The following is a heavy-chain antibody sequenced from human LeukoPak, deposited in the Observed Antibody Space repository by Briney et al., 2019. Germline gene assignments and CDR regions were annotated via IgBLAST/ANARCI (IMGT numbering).Heavy chain of an antibody. Sequence: PSQTLSLTCTVSGGSISSGGYYWSWIRQHPGKGLEWIGYIYYSGSTYYNPSLKSRVTISVDTSKNQFSLKLSSVTAADTAVYYCARDPGAYDILTGYEYFDYWGQGTLVTVSS. CDR1: GGSISSGGYY. D-gene: IGHD3-9*01. CDR2: IYYSGST. J-gene: IGHJ4*02. V-gene: IGHV4-31*03. CDR3: ARDPGAYDILTGYEYFDY.